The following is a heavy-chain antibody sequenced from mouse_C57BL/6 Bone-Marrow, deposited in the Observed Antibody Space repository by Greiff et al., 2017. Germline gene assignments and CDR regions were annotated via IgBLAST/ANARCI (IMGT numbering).Heavy chain of an antibody. CDR1: GFTFSSYG. Sequence: EVQVVESGGDLVKPGGSLKLSCAASGFTFSSYGMSWVRQTPDKRLEWVATISSGGSYTYYPDSVKGRFTISRDNAKNTLYLQMSSLESEDTAMYYCASSFDYWGQGTTLTVSS. V-gene: IGHV5-6*01. J-gene: IGHJ2*01. CDR3: ASSFDY. CDR2: ISSGGSYT.